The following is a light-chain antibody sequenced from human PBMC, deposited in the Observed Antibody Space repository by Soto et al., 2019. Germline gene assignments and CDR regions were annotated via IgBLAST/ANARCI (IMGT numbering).Light chain of an antibody. V-gene: IGKV1-6*01. CDR1: EAISSA. Sequence: AIQLTQSPSSLSASVGDRVTITCRASEAISSALGWYQQKPGKVPKLLIYAASILQSGVPSRFSGSGSGTDVTLTISSLQPEDFATYYCLLDFRYFWAFGHGTKV. CDR3: LLDFRYFWA. CDR2: AAS. J-gene: IGKJ1*01.